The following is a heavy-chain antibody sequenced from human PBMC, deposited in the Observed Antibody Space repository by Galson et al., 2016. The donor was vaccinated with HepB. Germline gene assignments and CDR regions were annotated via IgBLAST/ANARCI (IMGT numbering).Heavy chain of an antibody. V-gene: IGHV1-46*01. CDR2: INPTGSST. CDR3: ARSPQWLEHFDY. Sequence: SVKVSCKASGYTFTNYYMHWVRQAPRQGLQWMGIINPTGSSTSYAQKFQGRVTLTRDTSTSTVYMELSSLRSEDTAVYYCARSPQWLEHFDYWGQGTLVNVSS. D-gene: IGHD6-19*01. CDR1: GYTFTNYY. J-gene: IGHJ4*02.